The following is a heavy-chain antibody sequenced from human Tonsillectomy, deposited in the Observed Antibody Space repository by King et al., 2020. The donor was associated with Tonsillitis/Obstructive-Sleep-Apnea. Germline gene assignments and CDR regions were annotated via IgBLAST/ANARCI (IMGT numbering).Heavy chain of an antibody. D-gene: IGHD6-19*01. CDR3: ARGAWGIGAVAGISAFDI. V-gene: IGHV3-30*01. CDR1: GFTFSSYA. Sequence: QLVQSGGGVVQPGRSLRLSCAASGFTFSSYAMHWVRQAPGKGLEWVAVISYDGSNKYYADSVKGRFTISRGNSKNTLYLQMNSLRAEDTAVYYCARGAWGIGAVAGISAFDIWGQGTMVTVSS. CDR2: ISYDGSNK. J-gene: IGHJ3*02.